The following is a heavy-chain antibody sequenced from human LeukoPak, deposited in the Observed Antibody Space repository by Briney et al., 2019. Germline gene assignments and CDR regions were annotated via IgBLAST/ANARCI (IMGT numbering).Heavy chain of an antibody. CDR3: ARGGSGSISPSRPYGMDV. V-gene: IGHV5-51*01. D-gene: IGHD3-10*01. CDR2: IFPGDSDT. CDR1: GYSFTNYW. Sequence: GESLKISCKGSGYSFTNYWIGWVRQMPGKGLEWMGVIFPGDSDTRYRPSFEGQVTISADKSISTAYLQWSSLKASDTAMYYCARGGSGSISPSRPYGMDVWGQGTTVTVSS. J-gene: IGHJ6*02.